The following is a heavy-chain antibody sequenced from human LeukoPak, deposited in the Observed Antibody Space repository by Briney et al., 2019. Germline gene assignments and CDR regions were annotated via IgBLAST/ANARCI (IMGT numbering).Heavy chain of an antibody. CDR1: GGTFSSYA. CDR3: AKSADTAMVMSAFDI. V-gene: IGHV1-69*05. CDR2: IIPILGTA. J-gene: IGHJ3*02. Sequence: ESSVKVSCKASGGTFSSYAISWVRQAPGQGLEWMGGIIPILGTANYAQKFQGRVTITTDESTSTVYMELSSLRSEDTAVYYCAKSADTAMVMSAFDIWGQGTMVTVSS. D-gene: IGHD5-18*01.